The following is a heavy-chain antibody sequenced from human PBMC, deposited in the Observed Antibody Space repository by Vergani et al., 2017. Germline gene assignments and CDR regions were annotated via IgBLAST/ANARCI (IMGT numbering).Heavy chain of an antibody. J-gene: IGHJ6*02. D-gene: IGHD2-21*02. CDR3: AGDRLGGGDCYFYYYYYGMDV. CDR2: ISSSSSYI. CDR1: GFTFDDYA. Sequence: EVQLVESGGGLVQPGRSLRLSCAASGFTFDDYAMHWVRQAPGKGLEWVSSISSSSSYIYYADSVKGRFTISRDNAKNSLYLQMNSLRAEDTAVYYWAGDRLGGGDCYFYYYYYGMDVWGQGTTVTVSS. V-gene: IGHV3-21*01.